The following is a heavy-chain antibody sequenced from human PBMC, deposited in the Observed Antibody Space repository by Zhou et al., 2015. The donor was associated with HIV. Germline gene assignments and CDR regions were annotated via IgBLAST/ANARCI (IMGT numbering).Heavy chain of an antibody. V-gene: IGHV1-69*01. CDR1: GGTFSSYA. D-gene: IGHD3-10*01. Sequence: QVQLVQSGAEVTKPGSSVKVSCKASGGTFSSYAISWVRQAPGQGLEWMGGIIPIFGTANYAQKFQGRVTITADESTSTAYMELSSLRSEDTAVYYCARDRTQITMVRGLTTDAFNIWGLGTMVTVSS. CDR3: ARDRTQITMVRGLTTDAFNI. J-gene: IGHJ3*02. CDR2: IIPIFGTA.